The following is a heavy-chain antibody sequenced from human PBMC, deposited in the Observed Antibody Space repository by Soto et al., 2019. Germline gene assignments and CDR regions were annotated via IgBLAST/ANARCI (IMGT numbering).Heavy chain of an antibody. CDR3: ERAMEQWLVRAVVCDY. J-gene: IGHJ4*02. CDR2: IIPIFGTA. V-gene: IGHV1-69*01. CDR1: GGTFSSYA. Sequence: QVQLVQSGAEVQKPGSSVKVSCKASGGTFSSYAISWVRQAPGQGLEWMGGIIPIFGTANYAQKFQGRVTITADESTSTAYMELSSRRSEDTAVYYCERAMEQWLVRAVVCDYWGKGTLVTVSS. D-gene: IGHD6-19*01.